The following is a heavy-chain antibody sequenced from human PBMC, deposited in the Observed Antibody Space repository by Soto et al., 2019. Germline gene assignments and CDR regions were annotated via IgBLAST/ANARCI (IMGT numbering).Heavy chain of an antibody. J-gene: IGHJ5*02. CDR3: ARDLGYCSGGSCYSSWFDP. CDR2: INPSGGST. Sequence: QVQLVQSGAEVKKPGASVKVSCKASGYTFTSYYMHWVRQAPGQGLEWMGIINPSGGSTSYAQKFQRRVTMTRDTSTSTVYMELSSLRSEDTAVYYCARDLGYCSGGSCYSSWFDPWGQGTLVTVSS. CDR1: GYTFTSYY. D-gene: IGHD2-15*01. V-gene: IGHV1-46*01.